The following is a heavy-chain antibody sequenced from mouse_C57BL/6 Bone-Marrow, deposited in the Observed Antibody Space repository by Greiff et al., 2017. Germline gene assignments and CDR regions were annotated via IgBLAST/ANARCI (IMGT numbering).Heavy chain of an antibody. CDR1: GYTFTSYW. CDR2: IYPSDSET. J-gene: IGHJ2*01. V-gene: IGHV1-61*01. Sequence: QVQLQQPGAELVRPGSSVKLSCKASGYTFTSYWMDWVKQRPGQGLEWIGNIYPSDSETNYNQKFKDKATLTVDKSSSTAYMQLSSLTSEYSAVYYCESGTIPYDLDYWGQGTTLTVSS. D-gene: IGHD2-12*01. CDR3: ESGTIPYDLDY.